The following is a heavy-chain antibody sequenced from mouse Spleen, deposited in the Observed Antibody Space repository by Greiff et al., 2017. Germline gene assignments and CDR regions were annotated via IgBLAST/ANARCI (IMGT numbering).Heavy chain of an antibody. D-gene: IGHD1-1*01. CDR3: AREGDYGSSYDYAMDY. CDR1: GYTFTDYN. J-gene: IGHJ4*01. CDR2: INPNNGGT. Sequence: VQLKQSGPELVKPGASVKIPCKASGYTFTDYNMDWVKQSHGKSLEWIGDINPNNGGTIYNQKFKGKATLTVDKSSSTAYMELRSLTSEDTAVYYCAREGDYGSSYDYAMDYWGQGTSVTVSS. V-gene: IGHV1-18*01.